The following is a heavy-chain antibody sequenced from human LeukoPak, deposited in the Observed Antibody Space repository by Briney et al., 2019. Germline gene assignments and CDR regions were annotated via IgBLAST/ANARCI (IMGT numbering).Heavy chain of an antibody. CDR1: GGSISSYY. V-gene: IGHV4-59*01. CDR2: IYYSGST. D-gene: IGHD4-11*01. CDR3: ASQGYSNYGEFDP. Sequence: SETLSLTCAVSGGSISSYYWSWIRQPPGKGLEWIGYIYYSGSTNYNPSLKSRVTISVDTSKNQFSLKLSSVTAADTAVYYCASQGYSNYGEFDPWGQGTLVTVSS. J-gene: IGHJ5*02.